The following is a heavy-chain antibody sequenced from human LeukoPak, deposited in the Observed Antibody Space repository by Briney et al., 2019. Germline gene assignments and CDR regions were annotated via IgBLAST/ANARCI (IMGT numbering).Heavy chain of an antibody. J-gene: IGHJ4*02. CDR2: INHSGST. Sequence: SETLSLTCAVYGGSLSGYYWSWTRQPPGKGLEWIGEINHSGSTNYNPSLKSRVTISVDTSKNQFSLKLSSVTAADTAVYYCARGYSSSWYCYWGQGTLVTVSS. CDR1: GGSLSGYY. CDR3: ARGYSSSWYCY. D-gene: IGHD6-13*01. V-gene: IGHV4-34*01.